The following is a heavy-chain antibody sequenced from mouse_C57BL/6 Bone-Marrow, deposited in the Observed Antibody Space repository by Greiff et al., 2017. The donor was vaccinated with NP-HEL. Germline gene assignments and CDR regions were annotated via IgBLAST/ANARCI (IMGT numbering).Heavy chain of an antibody. Sequence: EVQLQQSGAELVRPGASVKLSCTASGFNIKDYYMHWVKQRPEQGLEWIGRIDPEDGDTEYAPKFQGKATLTADTSSNTAYLQLSSLTSEDTAVYYCTARGIYYYGSSYLDDWGKGTTLTVSS. V-gene: IGHV14-1*01. D-gene: IGHD1-1*01. CDR2: IDPEDGDT. CDR3: TARGIYYYGSSYLDD. J-gene: IGHJ2*01. CDR1: GFNIKDYY.